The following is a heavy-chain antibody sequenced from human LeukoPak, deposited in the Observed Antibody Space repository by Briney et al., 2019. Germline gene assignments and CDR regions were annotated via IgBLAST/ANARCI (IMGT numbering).Heavy chain of an antibody. CDR3: ARADGSSGWFDP. J-gene: IGHJ5*02. Sequence: PSETPSLTCTVSGGTISSYYWSWIRQPPGKGLEWIGYIYYSGSTNYNPSLKSRVISSLDTSKKQFSLKLSSLTPADTAVYYCARADGSSGWFDPWGQGTLVTVSS. CDR1: GGTISSYY. V-gene: IGHV4-59*01. CDR2: IYYSGST. D-gene: IGHD6-6*01.